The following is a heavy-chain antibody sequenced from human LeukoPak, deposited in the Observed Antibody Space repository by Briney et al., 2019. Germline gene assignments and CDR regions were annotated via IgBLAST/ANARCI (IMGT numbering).Heavy chain of an antibody. D-gene: IGHD6-19*01. Sequence: SETLSLTCTVSGGSISSYYWSWIRQPPGKGLEWIGYIYYSGSTNYNPSLKSRVTISVDTSKNQFSLKLSSVTAADTAVYYCARDGGSSGTNWFDPWGQGTLVTVSS. CDR3: ARDGGSSGTNWFDP. CDR2: IYYSGST. V-gene: IGHV4-59*12. CDR1: GGSISSYY. J-gene: IGHJ5*02.